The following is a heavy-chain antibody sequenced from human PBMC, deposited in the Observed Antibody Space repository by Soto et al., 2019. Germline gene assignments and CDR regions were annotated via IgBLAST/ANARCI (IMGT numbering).Heavy chain of an antibody. Sequence: GESLKISCKASGYSFTNNWIGWVRQKPGKGLEWMGIIYPGDSETKYNPSFEGQVTISADKFISTAYLQWNSLKASDTAMYYCARHFSSSWYYFDHWGQGXLVTVSS. CDR2: IYPGDSET. V-gene: IGHV5-51*01. D-gene: IGHD6-13*01. J-gene: IGHJ4*02. CDR1: GYSFTNNW. CDR3: ARHFSSSWYYFDH.